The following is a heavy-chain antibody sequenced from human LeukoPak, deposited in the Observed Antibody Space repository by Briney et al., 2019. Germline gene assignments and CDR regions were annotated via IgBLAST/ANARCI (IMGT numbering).Heavy chain of an antibody. CDR2: NNAGNGNT. J-gene: IGHJ5*02. Sequence: GASVKVSCKASGYTFTSYAMHWVRQAPGQRLDWKGRNNAGNGNTKYSQKFQGRVTITRDTSASTAYMELSSLRSEDTAVYYCAKGGSSWLNWFDPWGQGTLVTVSS. CDR1: GYTFTSYA. D-gene: IGHD6-13*01. CDR3: AKGGSSWLNWFDP. V-gene: IGHV1-3*01.